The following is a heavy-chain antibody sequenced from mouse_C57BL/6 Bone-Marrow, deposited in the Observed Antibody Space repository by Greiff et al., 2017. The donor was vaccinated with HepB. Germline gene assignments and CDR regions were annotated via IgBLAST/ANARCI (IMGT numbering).Heavy chain of an antibody. CDR2: IHPNSGST. CDR1: GYTFTSYW. V-gene: IGHV1-64*01. CDR3: AIRNSYYYGSSYGYYFDY. Sequence: QVQLQQPGAELVKPGASVKLSCKASGYTFTSYWMHWVKQRPGQGLEWIGMIHPNSGSTNYNEKFKSKATLTVDKSSSTAYMQLSSLTSEDSAVYYCAIRNSYYYGSSYGYYFDYWGQGTTLTVSS. D-gene: IGHD1-1*01. J-gene: IGHJ2*01.